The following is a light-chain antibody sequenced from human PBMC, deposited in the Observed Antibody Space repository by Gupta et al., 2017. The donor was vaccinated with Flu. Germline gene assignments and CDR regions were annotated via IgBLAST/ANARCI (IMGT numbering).Light chain of an antibody. CDR1: TSNIGSHY. V-gene: IGLV1-51*02. Sequence: QSVLTQPPSVSAAPGQRVTISCSGSTSNIGSHYVSWYQQLPGTVPKLLIYENYKRPSTIPDRFSASKSATSATLAIAGLQTGDEADYYCGAWDTSLNAGLFGGGTKLTVL. J-gene: IGLJ2*01. CDR2: ENY. CDR3: GAWDTSLNAGL.